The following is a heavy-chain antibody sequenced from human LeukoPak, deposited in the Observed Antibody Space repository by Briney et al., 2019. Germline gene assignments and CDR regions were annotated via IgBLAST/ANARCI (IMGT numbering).Heavy chain of an antibody. CDR3: AKVVGSSWYTTNDYYYTDG. Sequence: GGSLRLSCAASGFTFSSSAMHWVRQAPGKGLEWVAFIRHDGSNKDYADSVKVRFTISRYNPKNMLYLQMNSLRAEDSAVYYCAKVVGSSWYTTNDYYYTDGSRKGSTVTVSS. V-gene: IGHV3-30*02. CDR1: GFTFSSSA. J-gene: IGHJ6*03. D-gene: IGHD6-13*01. CDR2: IRHDGSNK.